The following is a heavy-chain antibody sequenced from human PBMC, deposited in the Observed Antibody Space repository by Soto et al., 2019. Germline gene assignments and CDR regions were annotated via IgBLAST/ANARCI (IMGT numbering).Heavy chain of an antibody. V-gene: IGHV3-30*18. D-gene: IGHD5-12*01. Sequence: QVQLVESGGGVVQPGRSLRLSCAASGFTFSSYGMHWVRQAPGKGLEWVAVISYDGSNKYYADSVKGRFTISRDNSKNTLYMQMNSLRADDTAVYYCAKDRELIVATNSGKVLDYWGQGTLVTVSS. CDR2: ISYDGSNK. CDR1: GFTFSSYG. J-gene: IGHJ4*02. CDR3: AKDRELIVATNSGKVLDY.